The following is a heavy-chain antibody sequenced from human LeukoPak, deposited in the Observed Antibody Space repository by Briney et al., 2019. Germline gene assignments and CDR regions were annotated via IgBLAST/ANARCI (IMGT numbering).Heavy chain of an antibody. Sequence: GESLKISCKDSGYSFTSYWIGWVRQMPGKGLEWMGIIYPGDSDTRYSPSFQGQVTISADKSISTAYLQWSSLKASDTAMYYCAAKPYSSSSWFDPWGQGTLVTVSS. D-gene: IGHD6-6*01. V-gene: IGHV5-51*01. CDR2: IYPGDSDT. CDR3: AAKPYSSSSWFDP. J-gene: IGHJ5*02. CDR1: GYSFTSYW.